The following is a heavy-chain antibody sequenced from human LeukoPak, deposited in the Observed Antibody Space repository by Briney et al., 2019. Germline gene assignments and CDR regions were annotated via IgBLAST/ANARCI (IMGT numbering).Heavy chain of an antibody. CDR2: IIPILGIA. V-gene: IGHV1-69*04. D-gene: IGHD2-15*01. J-gene: IGHJ4*02. CDR3: ARDEMQGYDY. Sequence: GASGKVSCKASGGTFSSYAISWVRQAPGQGLEWMGRIIPILGIANYAQKFQGRVTITADKSTSTAYMELSSLRSEDTAVYYCARDEMQGYDYWGQGTLVTVSS. CDR1: GGTFSSYA.